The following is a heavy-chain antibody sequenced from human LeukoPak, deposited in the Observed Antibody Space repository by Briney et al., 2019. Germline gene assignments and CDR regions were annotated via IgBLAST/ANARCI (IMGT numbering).Heavy chain of an antibody. J-gene: IGHJ6*03. Sequence: GGTLRLSCAASGFTFSSYAMSWVRQAPGKGLECVSAISGSGGSTYYADSVKGRFTISRDNSKNTLYLQMNSLRAEDTAVYYCAKDGGRIAVAGMYYYYMDVWGKGTTVTVSS. CDR3: AKDGGRIAVAGMYYYYMDV. CDR1: GFTFSSYA. CDR2: ISGSGGST. D-gene: IGHD6-19*01. V-gene: IGHV3-23*01.